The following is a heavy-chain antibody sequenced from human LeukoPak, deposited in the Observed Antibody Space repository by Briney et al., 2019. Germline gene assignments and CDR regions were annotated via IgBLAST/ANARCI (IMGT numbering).Heavy chain of an antibody. CDR2: VNTDGSSK. D-gene: IGHD2-15*01. Sequence: GGSLRLSCAASGFTFRSYWMHWVRQAPGKGLVWVSRVNTDGSSKSYADSVKDRFTISRDNAKNTLYLQMNSPRAEDTAVYYCARVKDTSYGMDVWGQGTTLTVSS. CDR3: ARVKDTSYGMDV. J-gene: IGHJ6*02. V-gene: IGHV3-74*01. CDR1: GFTFRSYW.